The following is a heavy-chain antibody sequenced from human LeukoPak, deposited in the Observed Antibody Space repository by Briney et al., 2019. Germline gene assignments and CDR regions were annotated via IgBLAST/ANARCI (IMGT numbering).Heavy chain of an antibody. Sequence: SETLSLTCAVYGGSFSGYYWSWIRQPPGKGLEWIGEINHSGSTNYNPSLKSRVTISVDTSKNQFSLKLSSVTAADTAVYYCARGRGSGYYFDYWGQGTLVTVSS. CDR2: INHSGST. J-gene: IGHJ4*02. CDR1: GGSFSGYY. D-gene: IGHD1-26*01. CDR3: ARGRGSGYYFDY. V-gene: IGHV4-34*01.